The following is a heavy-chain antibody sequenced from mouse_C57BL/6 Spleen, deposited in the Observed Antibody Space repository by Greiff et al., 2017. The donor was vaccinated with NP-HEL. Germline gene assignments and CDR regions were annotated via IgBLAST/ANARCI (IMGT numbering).Heavy chain of an antibody. CDR2: INPNNGGT. CDR3: ERGGYDYDWYFGV. V-gene: IGHV1-18*01. CDR1: GYTFTDYN. J-gene: IGHJ1*03. D-gene: IGHD2-4*01. Sequence: EVQLQQSGPELVKPGASVKIPCKASGYTFTDYNMDWVKQSHGKSLEWIGDINPNNGGTIYNQKFKGKATLTVDKSSSTAYMELRSLTSEDTAVYYCERGGYDYDWYFGVWGTGTTVTVSS.